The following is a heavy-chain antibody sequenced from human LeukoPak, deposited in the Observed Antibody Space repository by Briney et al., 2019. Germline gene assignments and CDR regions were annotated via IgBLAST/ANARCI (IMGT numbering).Heavy chain of an antibody. D-gene: IGHD3-10*01. Sequence: GSLILSCAASGFTFSSYSMNWVRQAPGKGLERVSYISSSSSTIYYADSVRGRFTISRDNAKNSLYLQMNSLRADDTAVYYCAREMDGEYGSGTFYDLWGQGNMVTVSS. J-gene: IGHJ5*02. CDR1: GFTFSSYS. V-gene: IGHV3-48*04. CDR3: AREMDGEYGSGTFYDL. CDR2: ISSSSSTI.